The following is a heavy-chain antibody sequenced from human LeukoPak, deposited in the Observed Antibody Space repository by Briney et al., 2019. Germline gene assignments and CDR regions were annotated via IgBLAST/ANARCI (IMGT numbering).Heavy chain of an antibody. CDR2: IYTDGTT. CDR3: ARDQEPSSIVVVPAAPAGY. CDR1: AFSVSTNF. V-gene: IGHV3-53*01. J-gene: IGHJ4*02. D-gene: IGHD2-2*01. Sequence: GGSLRLSCAASAFSVSTNFMSWVRLAPGKGLEWVSVIYTDGTTHYADSVKGRFTISRDNAKNSLYLQMNSLRAEDTAVYYCARDQEPSSIVVVPAAPAGYWGQGTLVTVSS.